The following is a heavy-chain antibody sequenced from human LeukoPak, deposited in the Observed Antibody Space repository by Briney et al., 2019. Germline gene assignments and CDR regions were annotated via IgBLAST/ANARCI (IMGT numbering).Heavy chain of an antibody. V-gene: IGHV3-21*01. Sequence: GGSLRLSCAVSGFTFSSCTMNWVRQAPGKGLEWVSSISSSSSYIYYADSVKGRFTISRDNAKNSLYLQMNSLRAEDTAVYYCARGPYYYDILTGYYERFDYWGQGTLVTVSS. CDR3: ARGPYYYDILTGYYERFDY. CDR1: GFTFSSCT. D-gene: IGHD3-9*01. CDR2: ISSSSSYI. J-gene: IGHJ4*02.